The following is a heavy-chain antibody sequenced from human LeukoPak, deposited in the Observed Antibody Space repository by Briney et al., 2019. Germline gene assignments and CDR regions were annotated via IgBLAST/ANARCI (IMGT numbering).Heavy chain of an antibody. CDR3: ARLSAAVHLGAFDL. D-gene: IGHD3-3*01. J-gene: IGHJ3*01. CDR1: GLPHNPYY. V-gene: IGHV4-4*09. CDR2: IHTSGGN. Sequence: SDPLTLMCALSGLPHNPYYGAWIRQPPGKGLEWFGNIHTSGGNNQHPSLKSRVTISVDKSKNHFSLWLTSVTAADTAVYYCARLSAAVHLGAFDLWGQGTMVTVSS.